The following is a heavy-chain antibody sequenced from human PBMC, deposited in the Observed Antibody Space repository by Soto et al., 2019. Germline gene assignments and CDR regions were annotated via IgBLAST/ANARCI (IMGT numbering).Heavy chain of an antibody. CDR2: IIPIFGTA. Sequence: SVKVSCKASGGTFSSYAISWVRQAPGQGLEWMGGIIPIFGTANYAQKFQGRVTVTADESTSTAYMELSSLRSEDTAVYYCARDDIAAAGTYYYYGMDVWGQGTTVTVSS. V-gene: IGHV1-69*13. CDR1: GGTFSSYA. J-gene: IGHJ6*02. CDR3: ARDDIAAAGTYYYYGMDV. D-gene: IGHD6-13*01.